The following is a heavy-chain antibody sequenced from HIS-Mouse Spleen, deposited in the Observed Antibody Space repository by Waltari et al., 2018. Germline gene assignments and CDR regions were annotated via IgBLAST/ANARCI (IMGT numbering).Heavy chain of an antibody. CDR2: IYSGGST. D-gene: IGHD1-26*01. V-gene: IGHV3-66*01. Sequence: EVQLVVSGGGLVQPGGSLRLSCAASGFTVSSNYMSWVRQAPGKGMEWVSVIYSGGSTDYADSVKGRFTISRDNSKNTLYLQMNGLRAEDTAVYYCAGVRVGATGHYFDYWGQGTLVTVSS. CDR1: GFTVSSNY. J-gene: IGHJ4*02. CDR3: AGVRVGATGHYFDY.